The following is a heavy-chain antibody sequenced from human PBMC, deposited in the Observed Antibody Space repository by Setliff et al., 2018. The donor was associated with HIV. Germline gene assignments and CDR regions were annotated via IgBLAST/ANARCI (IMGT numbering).Heavy chain of an antibody. CDR2: IFYRGDT. V-gene: IGHV4-39*01. J-gene: IGHJ1*01. D-gene: IGHD2-2*01. Sequence: ETLSLTCTVSSGAISRAASYWSWIRQSPGKGLEWIGTIFYRGDTYYNPSLKSRLTLSVDTSKSQFSLRLASVTAADTAVYYCARPFPCASTTYYFAAFDMWGQGIPVTVSS. CDR3: ARPFPCASTTYYFAAFDM. CDR1: SGAISRAASY.